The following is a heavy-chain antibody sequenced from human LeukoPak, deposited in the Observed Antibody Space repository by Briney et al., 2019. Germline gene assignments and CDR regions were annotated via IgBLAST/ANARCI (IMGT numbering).Heavy chain of an antibody. J-gene: IGHJ4*02. V-gene: IGHV4-39*01. CDR1: GGSISSSSYY. CDR3: ARHDPLALTGLFDY. Sequence: SETLSLTCTVSGGSISSSSYYWGWIRQPAGKGLEWIGSIYYSGSTYYNPSLKSRVTISVDTSKNQFSLKLSSVTAADTAVYYCARHDPLALTGLFDYWGQGTLVTVSS. D-gene: IGHD1-14*01. CDR2: IYYSGST.